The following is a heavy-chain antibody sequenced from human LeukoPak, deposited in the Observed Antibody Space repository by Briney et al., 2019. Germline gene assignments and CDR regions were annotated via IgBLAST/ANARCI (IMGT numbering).Heavy chain of an antibody. CDR3: ARRGYCSSTSCYENFDY. CDR2: IYPGDSDT. CDR1: GYSFTSYW. D-gene: IGHD2-2*01. Sequence: GESLKISCKGSGYSFTSYWIGWVRQMPGKGLEWMGIIYPGDSDTRYSPSFQGQVTISADKSISTAYLQRSSLKASDTAIYYCARRGYCSSTSCYENFDYWGQGTLVTVSS. J-gene: IGHJ4*02. V-gene: IGHV5-51*01.